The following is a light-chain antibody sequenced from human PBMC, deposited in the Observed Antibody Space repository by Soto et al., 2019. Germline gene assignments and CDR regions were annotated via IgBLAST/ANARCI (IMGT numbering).Light chain of an antibody. CDR3: QQSYNTPIT. Sequence: DIQMTQSPSTLSASVGDRVTITCRTSQSISSWLAWYQQKPGKAPKLLIYDASSLQSGVPSRFTGGGSGTHFTLTISGLQPADFATYFCQQSYNTPITFGQGTRLEIK. V-gene: IGKV1-39*01. CDR1: QSISSW. J-gene: IGKJ5*01. CDR2: DAS.